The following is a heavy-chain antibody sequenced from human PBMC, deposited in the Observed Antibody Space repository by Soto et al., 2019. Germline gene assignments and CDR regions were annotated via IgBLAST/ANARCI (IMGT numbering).Heavy chain of an antibody. J-gene: IGHJ4*02. CDR3: AKVSHYSGGSCHNYYFDY. D-gene: IGHD2-15*01. CDR1: GFTFSSYG. CDR2: ISGSGGST. V-gene: IGHV3-23*01. Sequence: GGSLRLSCAASGFTFSSYGMHWVRRAPGKGLEWVAAISGSGGSTYYADSVKGRFTISRDNSKNTLYLQMNSLRAEDTAVYYCAKVSHYSGGSCHNYYFDYWGQGTQVTVSS.